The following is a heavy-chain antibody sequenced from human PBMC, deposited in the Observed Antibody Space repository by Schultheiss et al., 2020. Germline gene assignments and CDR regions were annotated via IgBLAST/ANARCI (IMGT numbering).Heavy chain of an antibody. CDR2: ISGSGDST. J-gene: IGHJ4*02. CDR3: AKHLRSSWFYFDY. Sequence: GESLKISCAASGFTFSSYAMSWVRQAPGKGLEWVSAISGSGDSTFYADSVKGRFTIFRDNVQNRLYLQMNSLRAEDTAIYYCAKHLRSSWFYFDYWGQGTLVTVSS. V-gene: IGHV3-23*01. CDR1: GFTFSSYA. D-gene: IGHD6-13*01.